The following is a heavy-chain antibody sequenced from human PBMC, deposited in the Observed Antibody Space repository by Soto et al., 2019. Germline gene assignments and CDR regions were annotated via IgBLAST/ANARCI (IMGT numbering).Heavy chain of an antibody. D-gene: IGHD4-4*01. CDR1: DFTFSNAW. CDR2: IKSKTYGGTT. CDR3: TTSIDY. V-gene: IGHV3-15*07. J-gene: IGHJ4*02. Sequence: ALRVSWSSSDFTFSNAWMNWVRQAPFKGLEWVGRIKSKTYGGTTDYAAPVKGRFTISRDDSKNTLYLQMNSLKTEDTAVYYCTTSIDYWGQGTLVTVSS.